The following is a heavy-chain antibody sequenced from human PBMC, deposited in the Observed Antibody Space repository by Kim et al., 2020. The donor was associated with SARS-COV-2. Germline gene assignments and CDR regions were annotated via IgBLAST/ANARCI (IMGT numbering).Heavy chain of an antibody. CDR2: ISYDGSNK. CDR1: GFTFSSYA. J-gene: IGHJ4*02. V-gene: IGHV3-30-3*01. CDR3: ARDYGGSCYLGLFDY. D-gene: IGHD2-15*01. Sequence: GGSLRLSCAASGFTFSSYAMHWVRQAPGKGLEWVAAISYDGSNKYYADSVKGRFTISRDNSKNTLYLQMNSLRAEDTAVYYCARDYGGSCYLGLFDYWGQGTLVTVSS.